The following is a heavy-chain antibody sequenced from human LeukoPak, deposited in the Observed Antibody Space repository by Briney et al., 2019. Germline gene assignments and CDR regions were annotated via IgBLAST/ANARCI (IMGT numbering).Heavy chain of an antibody. D-gene: IGHD3-22*01. CDR1: GFTFSSYA. Sequence: GGSLRLSCSASGFTFSSYAMHWVRQAPGKGPEYVSAISSNGGSTYYADSVKGRFTISRDNSKNTLYLQMSSLRAEDTAVYYCVKDLAHSSGYYPNDYWGQGTLVTVSS. CDR3: VKDLAHSSGYYPNDY. CDR2: ISSNGGST. J-gene: IGHJ4*02. V-gene: IGHV3-64D*06.